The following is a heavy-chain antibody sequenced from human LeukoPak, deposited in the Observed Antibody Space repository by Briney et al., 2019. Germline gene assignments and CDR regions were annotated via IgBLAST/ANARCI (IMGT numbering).Heavy chain of an antibody. Sequence: GGSLRLSCAASGFTFDDYAMHWVRQAPGKGLEWVSLISGDGGSTYYADSVKGRFTISRDNSKNSLYLQMNSLRTEDTALYYCAKALPRSSSWYLGFSNYYYGMDVWGQGTTVTVSS. CDR1: GFTFDDYA. CDR2: ISGDGGST. J-gene: IGHJ6*02. D-gene: IGHD6-13*01. V-gene: IGHV3-43*02. CDR3: AKALPRSSSWYLGFSNYYYGMDV.